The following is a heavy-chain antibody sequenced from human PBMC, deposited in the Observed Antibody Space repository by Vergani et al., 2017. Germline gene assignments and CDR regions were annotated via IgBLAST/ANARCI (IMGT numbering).Heavy chain of an antibody. CDR1: GFTFSSYS. J-gene: IGHJ4*02. Sequence: EVQLVESGGGLVKPGGSLRLSCAASGFTFSSYSMNWVRQATGKWLEWVSSISSSSSYIYYADSVKGRFTISRDNAKNSLYLQMNSLRAEETAVYYCARDLFYYDSSGYYSGFFDYWGQGTLVTVSS. CDR3: ARDLFYYDSSGYYSGFFDY. V-gene: IGHV3-21*01. D-gene: IGHD3-22*01. CDR2: ISSSSSYI.